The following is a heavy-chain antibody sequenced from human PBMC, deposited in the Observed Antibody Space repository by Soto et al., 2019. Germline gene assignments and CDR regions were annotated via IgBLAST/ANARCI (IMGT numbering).Heavy chain of an antibody. CDR1: GFTFSSYA. V-gene: IGHV3-23*01. CDR3: AKDRSSSWYLDY. Sequence: EVQLLESGGGLVQPGGSLRLSCAASGFTFSSYAMSWVRQAPGKGLEWVSAISGSGGSTYYADSVKGRFTISRDNSKNTLYLQMNSLTAEDTAAYYCAKDRSSSWYLDYWGQGTLLTVSS. J-gene: IGHJ4*02. CDR2: ISGSGGST. D-gene: IGHD6-13*01.